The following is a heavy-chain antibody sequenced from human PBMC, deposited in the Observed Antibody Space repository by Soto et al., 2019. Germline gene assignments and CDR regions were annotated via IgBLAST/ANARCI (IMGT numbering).Heavy chain of an antibody. CDR3: TAGMGYCSSTSCPYSSSSTEFDY. D-gene: IGHD2-2*01. Sequence: SRRLSCAASGFTFSGSAMHWVRQASGKGLEWVGRIRSKANSYATAYAASVKGRFTISRDDSKNTAYLQMNSLKTEDTAVYYCTAGMGYCSSTSCPYSSSSTEFDYWGQGTLVTVSS. CDR1: GFTFSGSA. CDR2: IRSKANSYAT. J-gene: IGHJ4*02. V-gene: IGHV3-73*01.